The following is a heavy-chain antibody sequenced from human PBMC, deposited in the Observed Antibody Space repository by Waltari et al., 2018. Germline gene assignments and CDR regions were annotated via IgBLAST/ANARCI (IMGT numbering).Heavy chain of an antibody. CDR2: ISVNSEYI. Sequence: EVQLVESGGGLVKRGGSLRLSCAASGFSFSIYPMSWVRQAPGKGLEWVAFISVNSEYIFYADSVRGRFTISRDNAKNSLYLQMNSLTAEDTAVYYCASLASIWGQGTLVTVSS. CDR3: ASLASI. D-gene: IGHD3-3*02. J-gene: IGHJ4*02. CDR1: GFSFSIYP. V-gene: IGHV3-21*02.